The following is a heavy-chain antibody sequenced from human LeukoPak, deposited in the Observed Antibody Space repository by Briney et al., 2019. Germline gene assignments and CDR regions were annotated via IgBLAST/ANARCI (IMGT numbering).Heavy chain of an antibody. Sequence: PSETLSLTCTVSGGSLSSGDYYWSWIRQPPGKGLGWIGYIYYSGSTYYNPSLKSRVTISVDTSKNQFSLKLSSVTAADTAVYYCARHRQDPYYYDSSGYSSFDIWGQGTMVTVSS. D-gene: IGHD3-22*01. J-gene: IGHJ3*02. CDR3: ARHRQDPYYYDSSGYSSFDI. CDR2: IYYSGST. CDR1: GGSLSSGDYY. V-gene: IGHV4-30-4*01.